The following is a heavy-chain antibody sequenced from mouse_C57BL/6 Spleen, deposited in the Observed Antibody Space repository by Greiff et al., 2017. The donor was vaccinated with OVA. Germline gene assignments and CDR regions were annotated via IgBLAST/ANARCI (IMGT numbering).Heavy chain of an antibody. J-gene: IGHJ3*01. CDR3: ARGDYSSEGFAY. V-gene: IGHV1-52*01. CDR2: IDPSDSET. Sequence: VQLQQPGAELVRPGSSVKLSCKASGYTFTSYWMHWVKQRPIQGLEWIGNIDPSDSETHYNQKFKDKATLTVDKSSSTAYMQLSSLTSEDSAVYYCARGDYSSEGFAYWGKGTLVTVSA. D-gene: IGHD2-12*01. CDR1: GYTFTSYW.